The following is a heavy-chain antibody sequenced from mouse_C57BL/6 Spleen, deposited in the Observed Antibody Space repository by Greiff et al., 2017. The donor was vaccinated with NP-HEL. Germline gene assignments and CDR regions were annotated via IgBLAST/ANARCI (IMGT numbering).Heavy chain of an antibody. CDR1: GYSFTDYN. CDR2: INPNYGTT. V-gene: IGHV1-39*01. J-gene: IGHJ4*01. Sequence: EVQLQQSGPELVKPGASVKISCKASGYSFTDYNMNWVKQSNGKSLEWIGVINPNYGTTSYNQKFKGKATLTVDQSSSTAYMQLNSLTAEDSAVYYCARCDGYGGSGAMDYWGQGTSVTVSS. CDR3: ARCDGYGGSGAMDY. D-gene: IGHD2-2*01.